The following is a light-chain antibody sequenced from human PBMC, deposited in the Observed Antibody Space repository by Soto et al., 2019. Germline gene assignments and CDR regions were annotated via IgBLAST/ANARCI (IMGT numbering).Light chain of an antibody. CDR3: QHYNNWPSYT. J-gene: IGKJ2*01. CDR1: QTVSSS. Sequence: EIVLTQSPATLSLSPGERATLSCRASQTVSSSLAWYQQKPGQAPRLLIYEASNRATGIPARFSGSGSGADFTLTISSLEPEDFALYYCQHYNNWPSYTFAQGTKLEVK. V-gene: IGKV3-11*01. CDR2: EAS.